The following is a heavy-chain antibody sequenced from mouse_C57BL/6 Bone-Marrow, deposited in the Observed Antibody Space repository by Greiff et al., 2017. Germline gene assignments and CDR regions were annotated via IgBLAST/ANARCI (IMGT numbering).Heavy chain of an antibody. CDR1: GYTFTSYW. J-gene: IGHJ3*01. Sequence: VQLQQPGAELVRPGTSVKLSCKASGYTFTSYWMHWVKQRPGQGLEWIGVIDPSDSYTNYNQKFKGKATLTVDTSSSTAYMQLSSLTSEDSAVYYCARSGYGGFAYWGQGTLVTVSA. CDR2: IDPSDSYT. CDR3: ARSGYGGFAY. V-gene: IGHV1-59*01. D-gene: IGHD1-1*02.